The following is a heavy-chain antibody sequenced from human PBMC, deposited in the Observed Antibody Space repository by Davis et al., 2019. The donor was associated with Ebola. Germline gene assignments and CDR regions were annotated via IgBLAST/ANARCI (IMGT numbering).Heavy chain of an antibody. Sequence: GGSLRLSCAASGFKFDEYAMHWVRQVPGKGLEWVPCLSWNSGFIAYADSVTGRFTVSRDNARNSLYLRINTLKPEDTASYYCTKGADLPCYYYGMDVWGQGTTVTVSS. CDR1: GFKFDEYA. CDR2: LSWNSGFI. D-gene: IGHD3-16*01. CDR3: TKGADLPCYYYGMDV. J-gene: IGHJ6*02. V-gene: IGHV3-9*01.